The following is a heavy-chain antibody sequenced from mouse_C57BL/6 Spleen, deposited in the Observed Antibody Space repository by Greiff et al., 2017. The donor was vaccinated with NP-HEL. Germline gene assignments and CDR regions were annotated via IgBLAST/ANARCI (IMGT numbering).Heavy chain of an antibody. D-gene: IGHD3-2*02. Sequence: VQLQQSGAELAKPGASVKLSCKASGYTFTSYWMHWVKQRPGQGLEWIGYINPSSGYTKYNQKFKDKATLTADKSSSTAYRQLSSLTYEDSAVYYCAKTAQATRYFDYWGQGTTLTVSS. CDR2: INPSSGYT. CDR1: GYTFTSYW. CDR3: AKTAQATRYFDY. J-gene: IGHJ2*01. V-gene: IGHV1-7*01.